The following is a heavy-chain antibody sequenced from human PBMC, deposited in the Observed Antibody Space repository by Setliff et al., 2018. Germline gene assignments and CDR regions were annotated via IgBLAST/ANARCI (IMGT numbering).Heavy chain of an antibody. Sequence: SETLSLTCAVYGGSFSSYYWSWIRQPPGKGLEWIGSIYYSGSTYYNPSLKSRVTISVDTSKNQFSLKLSSVTAADTAVYYCARGGYYYDSSGYYQASYYYYYGMDVWGQGTTVTV. J-gene: IGHJ6*02. CDR1: GGSFSSYY. CDR3: ARGGYYYDSSGYYQASYYYYYGMDV. D-gene: IGHD3-22*01. V-gene: IGHV4-34*01. CDR2: IYYSGST.